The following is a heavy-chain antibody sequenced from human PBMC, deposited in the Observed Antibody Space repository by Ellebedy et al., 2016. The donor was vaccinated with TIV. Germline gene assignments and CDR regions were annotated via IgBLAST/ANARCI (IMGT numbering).Heavy chain of an antibody. J-gene: IGHJ6*02. D-gene: IGHD2/OR15-2a*01. CDR3: ARGPGLHPYYFPTYYYYGMDV. V-gene: IGHV4-34*01. CDR2: ITHSGST. Sequence: SETLSLTCAVYGGSFSGYYWSWIRQPPGKGLEWIGEITHSGSTNYNPSLKSRVTISVDTSKNQFFLKLSSVTAADTAVYYCARGPGLHPYYFPTYYYYGMDVWGQGTTVTVSS. CDR1: GGSFSGYY.